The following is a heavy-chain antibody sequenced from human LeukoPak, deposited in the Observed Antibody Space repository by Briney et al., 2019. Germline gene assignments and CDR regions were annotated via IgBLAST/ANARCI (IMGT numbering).Heavy chain of an antibody. CDR2: ISNSDGNT. CDR1: GFTFSITY. Sequence: PGGSMRLSCAASGFTFSITYMAWVRQAPGKGLEWVSTISNSDGNTYYADSVQGRFTISRDNSKNTLYLQMNSLTAEDTAIYYCAKATGTLGNWGQGTLVTVSS. CDR3: AKATGTLGN. J-gene: IGHJ4*02. V-gene: IGHV3-23*01. D-gene: IGHD1-1*01.